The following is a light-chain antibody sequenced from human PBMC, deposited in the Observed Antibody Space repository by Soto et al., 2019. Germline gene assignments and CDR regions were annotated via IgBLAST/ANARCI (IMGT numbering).Light chain of an antibody. J-gene: IGKJ4*01. Sequence: DIQMTQSPSSVSAPVGDRVTITCRASQGITNWLAWYQQKPGKAPKLLIYAASGLPSGVPSRFSGSGSGTDSTLTISSLQPEDFATYYCQQANSFPLTFGGGTKVDIK. V-gene: IGKV1-12*01. CDR3: QQANSFPLT. CDR1: QGITNW. CDR2: AAS.